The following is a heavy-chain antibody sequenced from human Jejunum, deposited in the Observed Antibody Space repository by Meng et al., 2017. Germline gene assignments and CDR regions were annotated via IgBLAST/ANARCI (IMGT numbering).Heavy chain of an antibody. V-gene: IGHV3-23*01. J-gene: IGHJ4*02. CDR2: ISGGGTT. D-gene: IGHD6-19*01. CDR1: GFTFGTSA. Sequence: GSLRLSCAASGFTFGTSAMTWVRQAPGKGLEWVSTISGGGTTYYAASVKGRFTISRDIFKNTLSLQLNSLRAEDTAVYYCARSVSSGWYYFDYWGQGTLVTVSS. CDR3: ARSVSSGWYYFDY.